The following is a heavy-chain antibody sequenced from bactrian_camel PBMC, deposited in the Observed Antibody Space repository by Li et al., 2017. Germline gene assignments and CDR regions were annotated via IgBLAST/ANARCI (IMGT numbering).Heavy chain of an antibody. D-gene: IGHD6*01. CDR2: IEGGYSDT. CDR3: AADCPTAGGGSAGVFGY. Sequence: HVQLVESGGGVVQPGGSLTLSCVVSGFAFSGYAMNWVRQVPGKGLEWVSTIEGGYSDTYYPDSVKGRFAISKDNGKKTLYLRMNSLKPEDTALYYCAADCPTAGGGSAGVFGYWGRGTQVTVS. CDR1: GFAFSGYA. V-gene: IGHV3S6*01. J-gene: IGHJ6*01.